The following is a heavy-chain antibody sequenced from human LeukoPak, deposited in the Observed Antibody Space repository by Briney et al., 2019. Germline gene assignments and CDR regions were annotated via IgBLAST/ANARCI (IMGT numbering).Heavy chain of an antibody. CDR3: ARGNYYYDSSGHQNYFDY. J-gene: IGHJ4*02. D-gene: IGHD3-22*01. V-gene: IGHV4-39*07. Sequence: SETLSLTCTVSGGSISSSSYYWGWVRQPPGKGLEWIGKINHYGSTNYNPSLKSRVTISVDTSKNQFSLKLSSVTAADTAVYYCARGNYYYDSSGHQNYFDYWGQGTLVTVSS. CDR2: INHYGST. CDR1: GGSISSSSYY.